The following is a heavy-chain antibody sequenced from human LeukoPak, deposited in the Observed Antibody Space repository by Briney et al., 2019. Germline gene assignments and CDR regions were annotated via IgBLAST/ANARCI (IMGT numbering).Heavy chain of an antibody. Sequence: GGSLRLSCAASGFTFSSYAMHWVRQAPGKGLEWVAVISYDGSNKYYTDSVKGRFTISRDNSKNTMYLQMNSLRAEDTAVYYCAKAEPSQWELDYWGQGTLVTVSS. CDR3: AKAEPSQWELDY. D-gene: IGHD1-26*01. V-gene: IGHV3-30*04. CDR1: GFTFSSYA. J-gene: IGHJ4*02. CDR2: ISYDGSNK.